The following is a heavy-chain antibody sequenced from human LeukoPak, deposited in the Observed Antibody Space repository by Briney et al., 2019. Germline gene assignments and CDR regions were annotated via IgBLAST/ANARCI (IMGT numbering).Heavy chain of an antibody. CDR2: IYHSGIT. CDR1: GGSISSSNW. J-gene: IGHJ3*02. D-gene: IGHD2-8*01. V-gene: IGHV4-4*02. Sequence: SGTLSLTCAVSGGSISSSNWWNWARQPPGKGLEWIGEIYHSGITNYNPSLKSRVTISVDKSKNHFSLKLTSVTAADTAVYYCARVGVDGAFDIWGQGTMVTVSS. CDR3: ARVGVDGAFDI.